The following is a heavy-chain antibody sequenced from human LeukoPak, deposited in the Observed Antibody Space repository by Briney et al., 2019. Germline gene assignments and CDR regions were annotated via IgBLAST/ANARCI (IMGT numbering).Heavy chain of an antibody. D-gene: IGHD6-13*01. V-gene: IGHV3-9*01. J-gene: IGHJ3*02. CDR3: ARAHLTAAGTRNAFDI. CDR1: GFTFDDYA. Sequence: GGSLRLSCAASGFTFDDYAIHWVRQTPGRGGEWVSGITWDSGTVAYADSVKGRFTISRDNAKNSLYLQMNSLRAEDTAVYYWARAHLTAAGTRNAFDIWGQGTMATVSS. CDR2: ITWDSGTV.